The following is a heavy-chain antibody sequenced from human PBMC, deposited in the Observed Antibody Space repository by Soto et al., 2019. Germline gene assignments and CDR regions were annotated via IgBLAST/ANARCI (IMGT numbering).Heavy chain of an antibody. J-gene: IGHJ3*02. CDR2: INHSGST. D-gene: IGHD5-18*01. V-gene: IGHV4-34*01. CDR1: GGSFSGYY. CDR3: ARELYSYGADAFDI. Sequence: SETLSLTCAVYGGSFSGYYWSWIRQPPGKGLEWIGEINHSGSTNYNPSLKSRVTISVDTSKNQFSLKLSSVTAADTAVYYCARELYSYGADAFDIWGQGTMVTVSS.